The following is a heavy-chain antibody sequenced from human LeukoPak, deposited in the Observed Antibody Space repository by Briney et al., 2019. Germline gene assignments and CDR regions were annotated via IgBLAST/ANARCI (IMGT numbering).Heavy chain of an antibody. J-gene: IGHJ4*02. CDR1: RFTFSSYG. Sequence: PGGSLRLSCAASRFTFSSYGMSWTRQAPGKGPELVSYISPSGSSIFYVDSVKGRFTISRDNAKNSLYLQMNSLRAEDTAVYYCTRGHHGLEYWGQGTLVTVSS. D-gene: IGHD1-14*01. CDR3: TRGHHGLEY. CDR2: ISPSGSSI. V-gene: IGHV3-11*01.